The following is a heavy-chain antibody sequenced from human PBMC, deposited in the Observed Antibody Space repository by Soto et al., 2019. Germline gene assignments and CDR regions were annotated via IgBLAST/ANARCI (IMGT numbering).Heavy chain of an antibody. CDR2: IYYSGST. Sequence: QVQLQESGPGLVKSSETLSLTCTVSAGSISSYYWSWIRQPPGKGLEWIGYIYYSGSTNYNPSLKSRVTISIDTSKNQFSLKLSSVTAADTAVYYCAGGYSGYVNFDYWGQGTLVTVSS. CDR3: AGGYSGYVNFDY. D-gene: IGHD5-12*01. J-gene: IGHJ4*02. V-gene: IGHV4-59*08. CDR1: AGSISSYY.